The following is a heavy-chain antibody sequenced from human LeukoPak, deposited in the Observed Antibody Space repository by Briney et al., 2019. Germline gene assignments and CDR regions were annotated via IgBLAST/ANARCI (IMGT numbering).Heavy chain of an antibody. D-gene: IGHD2-2*01. J-gene: IGHJ4*02. Sequence: SVKVSCKASGGTFSSYAISWVRQAPGQGLECMGRIIPILGIANYAQKFQSRVTITADKSTSTAYMELSSLRSEDTAVYYCARDGCSSTSCYFLPASGYFDYWGQGTLVTVSS. CDR3: ARDGCSSTSCYFLPASGYFDY. CDR1: GGTFSSYA. V-gene: IGHV1-69*04. CDR2: IIPILGIA.